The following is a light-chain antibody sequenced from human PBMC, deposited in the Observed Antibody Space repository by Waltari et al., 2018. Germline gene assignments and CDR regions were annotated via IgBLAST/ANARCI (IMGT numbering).Light chain of an antibody. J-gene: IGKJ4*01. CDR3: LQTIQLPLT. CDR2: WAS. Sequence: VMTQSPDSLAVSLGERATINCKSTQSVLSSSNNKNYLAWYQQKPGQPPKLLIYWASTRESGVPDRFSGSGSGRDFTLTISGLQAEDVAVYYCLQTIQLPLTFGGGTKVEIK. V-gene: IGKV4-1*01. CDR1: QSVLSSSNNKNY.